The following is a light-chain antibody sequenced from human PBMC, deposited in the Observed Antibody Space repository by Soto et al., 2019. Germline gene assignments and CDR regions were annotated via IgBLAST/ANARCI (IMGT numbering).Light chain of an antibody. V-gene: IGLV2-14*01. Sequence: QSALTQPASVSGSPGQSITISCTGNSSDVGGYNYVSWYQQHPGKAPKLMIYDVSYRPSGVSNRFSGSKSGNTASLTISGLQAEDEADYYCSSYTSSSTPYLFGTGTKVTVL. CDR1: SSDVGGYNY. CDR3: SSYTSSSTPYL. CDR2: DVS. J-gene: IGLJ1*01.